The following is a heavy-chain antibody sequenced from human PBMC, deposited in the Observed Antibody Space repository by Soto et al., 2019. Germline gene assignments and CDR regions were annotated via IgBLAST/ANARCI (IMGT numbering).Heavy chain of an antibody. D-gene: IGHD3-10*02. CDR2: ISYDGNNK. CDR3: ARDHGMFLSYYYYGMDV. V-gene: IGHV3-30-3*01. J-gene: IGHJ6*02. Sequence: GSLRLSCAASGFTFSRFSMHWVRQAPGKGLAWVAVISYDGNNKHFAESVKGRFSISRDDSKNTVYLEMNNLRGDDSAVYYCARDHGMFLSYYYYGMDVWGQGTTVTVSS. CDR1: GFTFSRFS.